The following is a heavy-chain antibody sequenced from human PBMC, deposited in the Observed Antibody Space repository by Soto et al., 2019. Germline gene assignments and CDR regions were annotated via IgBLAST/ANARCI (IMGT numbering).Heavy chain of an antibody. CDR3: AHHRFYDSSLLVALDH. V-gene: IGHV2-5*02. Sequence: QITLKESGPTLVKPTQTLTLTCTSSGFSLNTSGVAVGWIRQPPGKALEWLALIYWDDDKRYSPSLKNRLTITKDASENSVVFTMTNMDPVDTATYYCAHHRFYDSSLLVALDHWGQGTQVTVSS. CDR1: GFSLNTSGVA. J-gene: IGHJ4*02. D-gene: IGHD2-15*01. CDR2: IYWDDDK.